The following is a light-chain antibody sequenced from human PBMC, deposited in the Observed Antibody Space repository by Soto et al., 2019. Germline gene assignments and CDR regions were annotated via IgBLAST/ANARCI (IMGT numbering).Light chain of an antibody. CDR3: SSYTSSTNV. CDR1: SSDVGGYNF. CDR2: DVS. V-gene: IGLV2-14*03. Sequence: QSALTQPASVSGSPGQSITISCTGTSSDVGGYNFVSWYQHHPGKAPKLMIYDVSNRPSGVSNRFSGSKSGNTASLTISGLQAEDEADYYCSSYTSSTNVFGTGTKVTVL. J-gene: IGLJ1*01.